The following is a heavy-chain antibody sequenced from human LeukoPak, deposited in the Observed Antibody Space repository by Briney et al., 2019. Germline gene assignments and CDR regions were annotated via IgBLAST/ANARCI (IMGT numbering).Heavy chain of an antibody. V-gene: IGHV3-53*01. D-gene: IGHD2-2*02. J-gene: IGHJ4*02. Sequence: PGGSLRLSCAASGFTVSNNYMTWVRQPPGKGLEWVSVMYSVGSTYYADSVKGRFTISRDNSKNTLYLQMNSLTAEDTAVYYCAKDRGHCSSTSCYTEGFDYWGQGTLVTVSS. CDR1: GFTVSNNY. CDR2: MYSVGST. CDR3: AKDRGHCSSTSCYTEGFDY.